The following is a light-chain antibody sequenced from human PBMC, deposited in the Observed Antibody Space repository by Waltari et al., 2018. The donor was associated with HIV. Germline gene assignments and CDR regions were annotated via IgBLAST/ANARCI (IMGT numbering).Light chain of an antibody. CDR3: QQSYSTPPT. CDR1: QIIISY. V-gene: IGKV1-39*01. CDR2: GAS. J-gene: IGKJ2*01. Sequence: DIQMHQSPSSLSASVAVSDTFTSRASQIIISYLNWYQQKPGKAPMLLIYGASSLHSGVPSRFSGSGSGTDFTLTISSLQPEDFATYYCQQSYSTPPTFGQGTKLEI.